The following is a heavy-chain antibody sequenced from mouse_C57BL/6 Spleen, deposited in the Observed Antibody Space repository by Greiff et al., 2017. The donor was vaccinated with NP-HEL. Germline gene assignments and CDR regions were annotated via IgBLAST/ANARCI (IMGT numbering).Heavy chain of an antibody. CDR1: GYSFTDYN. D-gene: IGHD2-3*01. Sequence: EVQLQQSGPELVKPGASVKISCKASGYSFTDYNMNWVKQSNGKSLEWIGVINPNYGTTSYNQKFKGKATLTVDQSSSTAYMQLNSLTSEDSAVYDCARWWLLRDYYAMDYWGQGTSVTVSS. CDR2: INPNYGTT. J-gene: IGHJ4*01. CDR3: ARWWLLRDYYAMDY. V-gene: IGHV1-39*01.